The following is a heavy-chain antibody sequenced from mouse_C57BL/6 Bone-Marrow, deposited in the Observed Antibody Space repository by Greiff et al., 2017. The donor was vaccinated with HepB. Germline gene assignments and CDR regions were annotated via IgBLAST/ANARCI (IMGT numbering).Heavy chain of an antibody. CDR1: GFTFSDYG. Sequence: EVKVVESGGGLVKPGGSLKLSCAASGFTFSDYGMHWVRQAPEKGLAWVAYISSGSSTIYYADPVKGRFTISRDNAKNTLFLQMTSLRSEDTAMYYCARGYYYGSSYWGQGTTRTVSS. CDR3: ARGYYYGSSY. J-gene: IGHJ2*01. D-gene: IGHD1-1*01. CDR2: ISSGSSTI. V-gene: IGHV5-17*01.